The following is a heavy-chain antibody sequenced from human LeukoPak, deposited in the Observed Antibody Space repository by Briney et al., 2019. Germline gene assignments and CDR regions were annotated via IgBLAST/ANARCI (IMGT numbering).Heavy chain of an antibody. J-gene: IGHJ4*02. CDR1: GFTFSSYG. Sequence: GGSLRLSCAASGFTFSSYGMHWVRQAPGKGMEWAAFIRYDGSNKYYADSVKGRFTISRDNSKNTLYLQMNSLRAEDTAVYYCAKEDPSSLGYWGQGPLVTVSS. D-gene: IGHD3-10*01. CDR3: AKEDPSSLGY. V-gene: IGHV3-30*02. CDR2: IRYDGSNK.